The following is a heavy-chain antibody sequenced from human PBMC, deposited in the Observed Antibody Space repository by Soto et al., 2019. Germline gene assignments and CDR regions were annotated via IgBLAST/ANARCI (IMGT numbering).Heavy chain of an antibody. Sequence: GGSLRLSCAASGFTFSSYWMSWVRQAPGKGLEWVADIKQDGSEKYYVDSVKGRFTISRDNAKNSLYLQMNSLRAEDTAVYYCATHQYSCSSGMDVWGKGTTVTVSS. V-gene: IGHV3-7*01. J-gene: IGHJ6*03. D-gene: IGHD6-6*01. CDR3: ATHQYSCSSGMDV. CDR1: GFTFSSYW. CDR2: IKQDGSEK.